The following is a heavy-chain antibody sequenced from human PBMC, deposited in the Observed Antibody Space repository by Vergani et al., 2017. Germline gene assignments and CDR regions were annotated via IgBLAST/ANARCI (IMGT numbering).Heavy chain of an antibody. CDR1: GFTFSSYA. J-gene: IGHJ3*02. D-gene: IGHD3-16*01. V-gene: IGHV3-30-3*01. Sequence: QVQLVESGGGVVQPGRSLRLSCAASGFTFSSYAMHWVRQAPGKGLEWVAVISYDGSNKYYADSVKGRFTISRDNSKNTLYLQMNSLRAEDTAVYYCARARRGSRIRRPNDAFDIWGQGTMVIVSS. CDR3: ARARRGSRIRRPNDAFDI. CDR2: ISYDGSNK.